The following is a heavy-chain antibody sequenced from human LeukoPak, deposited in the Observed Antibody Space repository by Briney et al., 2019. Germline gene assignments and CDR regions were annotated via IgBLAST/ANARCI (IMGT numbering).Heavy chain of an antibody. CDR2: IYTSGST. Sequence: SETLSLTCTVSGGSISSGSYYWSWIRQPAGKGLEWIGRIYTSGSTNCNPSLKSRVTISVDTSKNQFSLKLSSVTAADTAVYYCARDKPTYYYGSGSWRNYFDYWGQGTLVTVSS. V-gene: IGHV4-61*02. CDR1: GGSISSGSYY. J-gene: IGHJ4*02. CDR3: ARDKPTYYYGSGSWRNYFDY. D-gene: IGHD3-10*01.